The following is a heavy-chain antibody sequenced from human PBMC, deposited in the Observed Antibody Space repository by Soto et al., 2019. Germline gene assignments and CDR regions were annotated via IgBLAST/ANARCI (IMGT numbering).Heavy chain of an antibody. V-gene: IGHV4-30-4*01. D-gene: IGHD3-3*01. J-gene: IGHJ4*02. CDR1: GGSISSGDYY. Sequence: PSETLSLTCTVSGGSISSGDYYWSWIRQPPGKGLEWIGYIYYSGSTYYNPSLKSRVTISVDTSKNQFSLKLSSVTAADTAVYYCARATSFWSGYSGFDYWGQGTLVTVSS. CDR2: IYYSGST. CDR3: ARATSFWSGYSGFDY.